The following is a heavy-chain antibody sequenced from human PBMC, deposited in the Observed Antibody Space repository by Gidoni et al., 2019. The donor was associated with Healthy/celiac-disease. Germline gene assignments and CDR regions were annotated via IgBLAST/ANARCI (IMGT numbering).Heavy chain of an antibody. CDR2: ISGSGGST. CDR3: AKDRDPGVGATKRYYYYGMDV. CDR1: GFTFTSYA. J-gene: IGHJ6*02. V-gene: IGHV3-23*01. Sequence: EVQLLESGGGLVQPGGSLRLSCAASGFTFTSYAMSWVRQAPGKGLEWVSAISGSGGSTYYADSVKGRFTISRDNSKNTLYLQMNSLRAEDTAVYYCAKDRDPGVGATKRYYYYGMDVWGQGTTVTVSS. D-gene: IGHD1-26*01.